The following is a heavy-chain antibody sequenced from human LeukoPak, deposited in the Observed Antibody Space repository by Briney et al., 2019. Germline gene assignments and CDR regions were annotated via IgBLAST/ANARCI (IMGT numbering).Heavy chain of an antibody. J-gene: IGHJ4*02. D-gene: IGHD3-22*01. CDR1: GFTFSSYA. CDR3: AKVSYDSSGYYYLDY. Sequence: GSLRLSCAASGFTFSSYAMSWVRQAPGKGLEWVSAISGSGGSTYYADSVKGRFTISRDNSKNTLYLQMNSLRAEDTAVYYCAKVSYDSSGYYYLDYWGQGTLVTVSS. V-gene: IGHV3-23*01. CDR2: ISGSGGST.